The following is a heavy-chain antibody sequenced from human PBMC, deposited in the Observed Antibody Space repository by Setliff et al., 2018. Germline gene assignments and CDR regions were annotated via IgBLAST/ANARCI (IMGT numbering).Heavy chain of an antibody. CDR2: INSDGSST. V-gene: IGHV3-74*01. Sequence: GGSMRLSCAASGFTFSSYWMHWVRQAPGKGLVWVSRINSDGSSTSYADSVKGRFTISRDNAKNTLYLQMNSLRAEDTAVYYCARPYYGSGTPNWYFDLWGRGTLVTVS. CDR3: ARPYYGSGTPNWYFDL. D-gene: IGHD3-10*01. J-gene: IGHJ2*01. CDR1: GFTFSSYW.